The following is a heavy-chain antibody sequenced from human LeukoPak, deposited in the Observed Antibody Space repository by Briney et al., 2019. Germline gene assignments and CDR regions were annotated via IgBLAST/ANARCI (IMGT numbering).Heavy chain of an antibody. D-gene: IGHD5-12*01. V-gene: IGHV1-2*02. Sequence: ASVRVSCKASGYTFTDYYMQWVRQAPGQGLEWMRWINPNSGDTNYAQKFQGRVTMTRDRSISTAYMELTSLRSDDTAAYYCARCRYSGYDGFDYWGQGTLVTVSS. CDR2: INPNSGDT. J-gene: IGHJ4*02. CDR3: ARCRYSGYDGFDY. CDR1: GYTFTDYY.